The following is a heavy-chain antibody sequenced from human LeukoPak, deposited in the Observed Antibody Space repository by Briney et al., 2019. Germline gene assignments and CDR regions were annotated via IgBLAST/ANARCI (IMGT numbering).Heavy chain of an antibody. Sequence: SVKVSCKASGGTFSSYAISWVRQAPGQGLEWMGGIIPIFGTANYAQKFQGRVTITTDESTSTAYMELSSLRSEDTAVYYCARGLLEPYYMDVWAKGPRSPSP. D-gene: IGHD1-1*01. CDR1: GGTFSSYA. CDR3: ARGLLEPYYMDV. CDR2: IIPIFGTA. J-gene: IGHJ6*03. V-gene: IGHV1-69*05.